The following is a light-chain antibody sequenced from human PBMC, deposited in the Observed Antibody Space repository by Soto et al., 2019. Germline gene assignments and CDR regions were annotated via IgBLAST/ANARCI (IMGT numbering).Light chain of an antibody. Sequence: DIQMTQSPSSLSASVGDRLTITCRASQVITNALGWYQQKPGKAPKRLIYAASTLQSGVPSRFSGSGSGTEFTLTIISLQPEDVATDYCLQLNTYPWTFGQGTKVEIK. V-gene: IGKV1-17*01. CDR1: QVITNA. CDR2: AAS. CDR3: LQLNTYPWT. J-gene: IGKJ1*01.